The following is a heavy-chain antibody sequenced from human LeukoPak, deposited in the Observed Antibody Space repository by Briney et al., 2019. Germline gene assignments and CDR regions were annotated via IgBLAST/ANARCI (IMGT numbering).Heavy chain of an antibody. V-gene: IGHV3-53*01. CDR2: IYSGGKT. J-gene: IGHJ4*01. Sequence: PGGSLRLSCAASGFTVSSNYMSWVRQAPGKGLEWVSFIYSGGKTFYADSVKGRFTISRDNTKNTLSLQMNSLRAEDTAIYYCAGLSGTYRPFDYWGHGTLDTV. D-gene: IGHD1-26*01. CDR1: GFTVSSNY. CDR3: AGLSGTYRPFDY.